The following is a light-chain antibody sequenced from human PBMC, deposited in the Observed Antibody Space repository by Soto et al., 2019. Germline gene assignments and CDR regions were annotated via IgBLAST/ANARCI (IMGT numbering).Light chain of an antibody. Sequence: QSVLTQPPSASGTPGQRVTISCSGSISNLGSNTVNWYQQLPGTAPKLLIYSNNQRPSGVPDRFSGSRSGTSASLAISGLQSEDEGDYYCAAWDDSLNGRGVFGGGTKLTVL. CDR3: AAWDDSLNGRGV. CDR1: ISNLGSNT. J-gene: IGLJ3*02. V-gene: IGLV1-44*01. CDR2: SNN.